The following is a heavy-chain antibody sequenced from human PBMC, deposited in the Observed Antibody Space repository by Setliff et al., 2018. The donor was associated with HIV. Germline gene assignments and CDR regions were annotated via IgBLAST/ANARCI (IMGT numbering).Heavy chain of an antibody. V-gene: IGHV3-33*04. CDR1: GLNLTRCD. J-gene: IGHJ4*02. D-gene: IGHD3-16*01. CDR3: ATSPPGGSTDYIWGSDYFDY. Sequence: GESLKISCAAHGLNLTRCDMHWVRQTPGRGLDWLAVLWFDGNNRRYAASVKGRFTISRDSSKNTLYLQLDSLTVADTAVYYCATSPPGGSTDYIWGSDYFDYWGQGALVTVSS. CDR2: LWFDGNNR.